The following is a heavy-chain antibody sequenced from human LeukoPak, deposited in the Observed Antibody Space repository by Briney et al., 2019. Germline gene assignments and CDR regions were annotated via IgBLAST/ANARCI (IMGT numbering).Heavy chain of an antibody. CDR1: GFTFSDYS. CDR3: AKDSDDYYGSGSECDY. Sequence: GGSLRLSCAASGFTFSDYSMHWVRQAPGKGLNWVAFIRYDGSNKYYADSVKGRFTISRDNSKNTLYLQMNSLRAEDTAVYYCAKDSDDYYGSGSECDYWGQGTLVTVSS. D-gene: IGHD3-10*01. J-gene: IGHJ4*02. CDR2: IRYDGSNK. V-gene: IGHV3-30*02.